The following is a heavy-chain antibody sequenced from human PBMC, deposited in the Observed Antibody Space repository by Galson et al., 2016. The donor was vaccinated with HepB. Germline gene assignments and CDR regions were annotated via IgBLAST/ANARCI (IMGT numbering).Heavy chain of an antibody. D-gene: IGHD2-21*01. CDR1: GFTFANYG. CDR2: ISAYNGNT. V-gene: IGHV1-18*01. J-gene: IGHJ6*02. Sequence: SVKVSCKASGFTFANYGFSWVRQAPGQGLEWMGWISAYNGNTNSAQKIQGRVTMTTDTSTSTAYMDLRSLTSDDTAVYYCARGGLQGGMDVWGQGTTVTVSS. CDR3: ARGGLQGGMDV.